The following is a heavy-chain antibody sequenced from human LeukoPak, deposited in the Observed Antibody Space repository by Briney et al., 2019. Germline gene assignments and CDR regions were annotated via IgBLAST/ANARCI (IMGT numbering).Heavy chain of an antibody. D-gene: IGHD1-26*01. CDR1: GFTFSSYE. CDR3: ARESLVDYNFYYMDV. CDR2: ISSSGSTI. V-gene: IGHV3-48*03. J-gene: IGHJ6*03. Sequence: GRSLRLSCAASGFTFSSYEMNWVRQAPGKGLEWVSYISSSGSTIYYADSVKGRFTISRDNAKNSLYLQMNSLRAEDTALYYCARESLVDYNFYYMDVWGKGTTVTVSS.